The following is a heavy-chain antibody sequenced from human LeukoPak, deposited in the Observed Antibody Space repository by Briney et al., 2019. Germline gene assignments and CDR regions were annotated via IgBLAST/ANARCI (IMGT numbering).Heavy chain of an antibody. V-gene: IGHV3-23*01. Sequence: GGSLRLSCAASGFSFINYAMSWVRQAPGRGLEWVSGMSGNGVRTFYADSVKGRFTISRGNSENALYLQMNSLRAEDTAVYYCAKAMMGALIIQPFDYWGQGTLVTVPS. J-gene: IGHJ4*02. CDR3: AKAMMGALIIQPFDY. CDR1: GFSFINYA. CDR2: MSGNGVRT. D-gene: IGHD1-26*01.